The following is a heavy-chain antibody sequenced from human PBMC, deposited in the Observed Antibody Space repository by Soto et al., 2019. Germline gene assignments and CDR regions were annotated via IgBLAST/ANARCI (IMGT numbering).Heavy chain of an antibody. J-gene: IGHJ4*02. CDR1: GFTFSSYG. D-gene: IGHD3-16*01. Sequence: GGSLRLSCAASGFTFSSYGMHWVRQAPGKGLEWVAVISYDGSNIYYADSVKGRFTISRDNAKNSLYLQMNSLRAEDTAVYYCARLLSWAGRDWGQGIMVTGS. CDR3: ARLLSWAGRD. CDR2: ISYDGSNI. V-gene: IGHV3-30*03.